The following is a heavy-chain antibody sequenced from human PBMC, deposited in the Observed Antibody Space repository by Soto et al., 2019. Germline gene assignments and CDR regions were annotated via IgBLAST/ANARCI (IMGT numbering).Heavy chain of an antibody. J-gene: IGHJ5*02. CDR2: IKSKTDGGTT. CDR1: GFTFSNAW. V-gene: IGHV3-15*01. D-gene: IGHD3-3*01. CDR3: ITELRDLSLRFLEWLTPDWFDP. Sequence: EVQLVESGGGLVKPGGSLRLSCAASGFTFSNAWMSWVRQAPGKGLEWVGRIKSKTDGGTTDYAAPVKGRFTISRDDSKNTLYLQMNSLKTEDRAVYYCITELRDLSLRFLEWLTPDWFDPWGQGTLVTVSS.